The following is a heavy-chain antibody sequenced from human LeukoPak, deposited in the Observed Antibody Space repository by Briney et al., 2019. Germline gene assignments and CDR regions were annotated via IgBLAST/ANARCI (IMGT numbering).Heavy chain of an antibody. V-gene: IGHV3-74*01. Sequence: GGSLRLSCAASGFTFSSYWMHWVRQAPGKGLVWVSRINSDGSSTSYADSVKGRFTISRDNAENTLYLQMNSLRAEDTAVYYCAAEVGYCSGGSCYDGGPSYFGMDVWGQGTTVTVSS. J-gene: IGHJ6*02. D-gene: IGHD2-15*01. CDR2: INSDGSST. CDR1: GFTFSSYW. CDR3: AAEVGYCSGGSCYDGGPSYFGMDV.